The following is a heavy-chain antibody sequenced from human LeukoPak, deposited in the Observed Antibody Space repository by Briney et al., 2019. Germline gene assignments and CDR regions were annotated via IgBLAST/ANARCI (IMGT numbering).Heavy chain of an antibody. V-gene: IGHV1-8*01. CDR1: GYTFTSYD. CDR3: ARGYNWNYNDYYYYMDV. D-gene: IGHD1-7*01. Sequence: ASVKVSCKASGYTFTSYDINWVRQATGQGLEWMGWMNPNSGNTGYAQKFQGRVTMTRNTSISTAYMELSSLRSEDTAVYYCARGYNWNYNDYYYYMDVWGKGTTVTVSS. J-gene: IGHJ6*03. CDR2: MNPNSGNT.